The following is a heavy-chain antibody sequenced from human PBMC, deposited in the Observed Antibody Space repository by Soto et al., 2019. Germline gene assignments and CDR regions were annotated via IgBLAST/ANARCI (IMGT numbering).Heavy chain of an antibody. V-gene: IGHV1-45*02. CDR2: ITPFSGDV. CDR1: GNTFTYRY. D-gene: IGHD1-26*01. J-gene: IGHJ4*01. Sequence: QMQLVQSGAEVKKTGSSVTVSCKALGNTFTYRYLHWVRQAPGQALEWMGWITPFSGDVHYAQKFQVRVTITSDRSINTAYMQMSSLRSEDTAMYFCAGGGAGSGPFTWELPDDWGQGTLVTVSS. CDR3: AGGGAGSGPFTWELPDD.